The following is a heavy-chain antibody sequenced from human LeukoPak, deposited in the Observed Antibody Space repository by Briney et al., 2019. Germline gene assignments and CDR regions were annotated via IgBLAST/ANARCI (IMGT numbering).Heavy chain of an antibody. D-gene: IGHD3-22*01. CDR3: ARGPVTSYDSSGYYPI. J-gene: IGHJ4*02. CDR1: GYTFTTYW. CDR2: IYPGDSDT. V-gene: IGHV5-51*01. Sequence: GESLKISCKGSGYTFTTYWIGWVRQMPGKGLEWMGIIYPGDSDTRYSPSFQGQVTISADKSISTAYLQWSSLKASDTAMYYCARGPVTSYDSSGYYPIWGQGTLVTVSS.